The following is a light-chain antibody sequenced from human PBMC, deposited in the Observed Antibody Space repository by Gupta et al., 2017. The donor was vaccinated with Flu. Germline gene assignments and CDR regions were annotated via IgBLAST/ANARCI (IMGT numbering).Light chain of an antibody. CDR1: QEIRKY. V-gene: IGKV1-33*01. J-gene: IGKJ1*01. CDR2: DAS. Sequence: SPSSLSASVGDRVTSTCQASQEIRKYLNWYQQRPGKAPKLLIYDASKGEKGVPSRFSGSGSGTEFTFTGSSLQPEDFAKYYWQQYDNLHTFGQGTKVDIK. CDR3: QQYDNLHT.